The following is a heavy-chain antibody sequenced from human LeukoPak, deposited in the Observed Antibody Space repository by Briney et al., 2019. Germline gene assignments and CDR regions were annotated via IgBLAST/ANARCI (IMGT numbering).Heavy chain of an antibody. CDR2: IYYSGST. CDR3: ARRNERRAPGAFDI. Sequence: SESHSLTCSVSGGSISSSSYFWGWIRQPPGKGLEWIGSIYYSGSTNYNPSLKSRVTISVDTSKNQFSLKLSSVTAADTAVYYCARRNERRAPGAFDIWGQATMVTDSS. CDR1: GGSISSSSYF. D-gene: IGHD1-1*01. V-gene: IGHV4-39*07. J-gene: IGHJ3*02.